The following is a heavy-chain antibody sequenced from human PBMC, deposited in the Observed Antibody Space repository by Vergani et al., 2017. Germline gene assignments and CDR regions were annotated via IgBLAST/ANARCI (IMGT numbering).Heavy chain of an antibody. CDR1: GFTFSSYV. CDR2: ISGSGGST. J-gene: IGHJ2*01. Sequence: EVQLLESGGGLVQRGGSLSLSCVASGFTFSSYVMSWVRQAPGKGLEWVSAISGSGGSTYYADSVKGRFTISRDSSRNTLYLQMNSLRAEDTAVYYCAKGAGSYSNWYCDLWGRGTLVTVSS. V-gene: IGHV3-23*01. CDR3: AKGAGSYSNWYCDL. D-gene: IGHD1-26*01.